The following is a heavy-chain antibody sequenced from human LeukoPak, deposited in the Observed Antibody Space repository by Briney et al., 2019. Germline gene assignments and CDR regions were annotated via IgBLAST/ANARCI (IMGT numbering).Heavy chain of an antibody. D-gene: IGHD3-22*01. J-gene: IGHJ3*02. V-gene: IGHV3-23*01. Sequence: GGSLRLSCAASGFTFSSYAMSWVRQAPGKGLEWVSAISGSGGSTYYADSVKGRFTISRHNSKNTLYLQMNSLRAEDTAVYYCARRNYYDSSGPDAFDIWGQGTMVTVSS. CDR2: ISGSGGST. CDR3: ARRNYYDSSGPDAFDI. CDR1: GFTFSSYA.